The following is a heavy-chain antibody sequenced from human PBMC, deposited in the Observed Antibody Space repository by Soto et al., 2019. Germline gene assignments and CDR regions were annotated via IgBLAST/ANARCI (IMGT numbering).Heavy chain of an antibody. V-gene: IGHV3-23*01. Sequence: HPGGSLRLSCAASGFTFSSYDMSWVRQAPGKGLEWVSAISGSGGSTYYEDSVKGRFTISRDNSKNTLYLQMNSLRAEDTAVYYCARDGGPHMIVVEGAFDIWGQGTMVTVSS. CDR1: GFTFSSYD. J-gene: IGHJ3*02. D-gene: IGHD3-22*01. CDR2: ISGSGGST. CDR3: ARDGGPHMIVVEGAFDI.